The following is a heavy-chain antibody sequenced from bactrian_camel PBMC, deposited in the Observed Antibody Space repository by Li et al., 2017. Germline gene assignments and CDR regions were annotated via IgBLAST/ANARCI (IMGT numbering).Heavy chain of an antibody. V-gene: IGHV3S1*01. D-gene: IGHD8*01. CDR3: ARMIYGPTWSATAD. CDR2: SALGDAT. CDR1: GFRFSAYW. J-gene: IGHJ4*01. Sequence: HVQLVESGGGLVQPGGSLRLACTASGFRFSAYWMNWVRQAPGKGLEWVSTSALGDATYYADSVKGRFTISRDNAKNTLFLQMNRLKTEDTGMYYCARMIYGPTWSATADRGQGTQVTVS.